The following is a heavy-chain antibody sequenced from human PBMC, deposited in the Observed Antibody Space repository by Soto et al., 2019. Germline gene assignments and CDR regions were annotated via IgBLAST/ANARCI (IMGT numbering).Heavy chain of an antibody. CDR2: IYYSGST. J-gene: IGHJ4*02. Sequence: SETRSLTCTVSGGSISSRSYYWGWMRKPPGKGLEWIGSIYYSGSTYYNPSLESRVTISVDTSKHQFSLKLSSVTAAATAVYYCSRHGGYYDYVWASYRFPSSFDYWGQPTLVTVSS. D-gene: IGHD3-16*02. CDR3: SRHGGYYDYVWASYRFPSSFDY. V-gene: IGHV4-39*01. CDR1: GGSISSRSYY.